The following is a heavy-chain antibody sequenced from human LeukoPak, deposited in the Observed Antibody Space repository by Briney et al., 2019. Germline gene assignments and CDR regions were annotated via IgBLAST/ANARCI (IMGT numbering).Heavy chain of an antibody. V-gene: IGHV4-39*01. CDR1: GCSFSSSSYY. J-gene: IGHJ4*02. CDR3: ATSIAARFDY. D-gene: IGHD6-6*01. CDR2: IYYSGST. Sequence: PSETLSLTCTVSGCSFSSSSYYWGWLRQPPGKGPEWIGSIYYSGSTYYKPSLKSRVTIPEDTSKNQFSLKLTAVTAADTAVYYCATSIAARFDYWGQGTLVTVSS.